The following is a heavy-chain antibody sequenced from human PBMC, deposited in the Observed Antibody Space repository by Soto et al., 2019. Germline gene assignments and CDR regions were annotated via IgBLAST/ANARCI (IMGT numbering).Heavy chain of an antibody. J-gene: IGHJ4*02. D-gene: IGHD6-19*01. CDR3: ARVYEWLGGVAY. V-gene: IGHV3-30-3*01. CDR2: ISYAGSNK. CDR1: GFTFSSYA. Sequence: QVQLVESGGGVVQPGRSLRLSCAASGFTFSSYAMHWVRQAPGKGLEWVAVISYAGSNKYYADSVKGRFTISRDNSKNTLYLQMNSLSAEDTAVYYCARVYEWLGGVAYWGQGTLVTVSS.